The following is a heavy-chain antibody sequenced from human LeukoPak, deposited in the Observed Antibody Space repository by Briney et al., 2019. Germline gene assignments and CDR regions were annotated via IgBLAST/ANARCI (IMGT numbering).Heavy chain of an antibody. CDR1: GFTFSIYG. CDR2: IWEDGTNI. J-gene: IGHJ4*02. CDR3: ARVGYNSGWYEY. V-gene: IGHV3-33*01. D-gene: IGHD6-19*01. Sequence: GTSLRLSCVASGFTFSIYGMHWVRQAPGKGLEWVAAIWEDGTNIHYADSVKGRFTISRDNSKNRLYLQMNNLRAEDTALYFCARVGYNSGWYEYWGQGTLVTVSS.